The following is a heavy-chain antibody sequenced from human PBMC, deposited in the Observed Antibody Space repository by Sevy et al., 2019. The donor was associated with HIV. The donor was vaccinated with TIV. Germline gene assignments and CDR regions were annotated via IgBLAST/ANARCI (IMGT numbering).Heavy chain of an antibody. J-gene: IGHJ6*02. CDR3: ARDLNSGYANYYYYGMDV. CDR1: GFTFINHA. CDR2: ISYDGSNK. Sequence: GGSLRLSCAASGFTFINHAMHWVRQAPCKGLEWVTVISYDGSNKYYADSVKGRFTISRDTSKSTVYLQMDSLRAEDTAVYYCARDLNSGYANYYYYGMDVWGQGTTVTVSS. V-gene: IGHV3-30*04. D-gene: IGHD5-12*01.